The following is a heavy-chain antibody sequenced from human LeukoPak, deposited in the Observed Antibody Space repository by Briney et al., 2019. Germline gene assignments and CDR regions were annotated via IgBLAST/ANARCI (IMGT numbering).Heavy chain of an antibody. Sequence: PGGSLRLSCAASGCTFSLYTMNWVPQAPGKGLEWVSCISSSSSYIHYADSVKGRFTISRDNAKNSLYLLMNSLRPEDTAVYYCARETRGAVGSYWGQGTLVTVSS. CDR1: GCTFSLYT. J-gene: IGHJ4*02. D-gene: IGHD6-19*01. CDR3: ARETRGAVGSY. CDR2: ISSSSSYI. V-gene: IGHV3-21*04.